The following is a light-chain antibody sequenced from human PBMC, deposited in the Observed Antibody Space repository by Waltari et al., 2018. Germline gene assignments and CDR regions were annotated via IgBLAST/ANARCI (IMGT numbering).Light chain of an antibody. CDR1: QSVGRF. Sequence: EIVLTQSPATLSLSPVKRATLSCWACQSVGRFLPWYQQKPGQAPRLLIYDASTRVTGIPDRFSGSGSGTDFSLTISRLEPEDFAVYYCQKYGTLPATFGQGTKVEVK. CDR2: DAS. J-gene: IGKJ1*01. V-gene: IGKV3-20*01. CDR3: QKYGTLPAT.